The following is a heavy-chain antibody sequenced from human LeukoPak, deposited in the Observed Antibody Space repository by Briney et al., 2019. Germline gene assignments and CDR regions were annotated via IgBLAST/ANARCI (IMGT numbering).Heavy chain of an antibody. CDR1: GYTFTSYY. Sequence: ASVKVSCKASGYTFTSYYMHWVRQATGQGLEWMGWMNPNSGDTAYAQKFQGRVTITRNTSISTAYMELSSLRSEDTAVYYCARVLDYDFWSGYYNWGQGTLVTVSS. J-gene: IGHJ4*02. D-gene: IGHD3-3*01. CDR3: ARVLDYDFWSGYYN. V-gene: IGHV1-8*03. CDR2: MNPNSGDT.